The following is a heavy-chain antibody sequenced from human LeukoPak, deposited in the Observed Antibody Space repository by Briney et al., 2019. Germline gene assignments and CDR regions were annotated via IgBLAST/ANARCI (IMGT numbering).Heavy chain of an antibody. CDR3: ARVAMVRGVIQTVYFDY. CDR2: INPNSGGT. J-gene: IGHJ4*02. D-gene: IGHD3-10*01. Sequence: GASVKVSCKASGYTFTGYYMHWVRQAPGQGLEWMGWINPNSGGTNYAQKFQGRVTMTRDTSISTAYVELSRLRSDDTAVYYCARVAMVRGVIQTVYFDYWGQGTLVTVSS. V-gene: IGHV1-2*02. CDR1: GYTFTGYY.